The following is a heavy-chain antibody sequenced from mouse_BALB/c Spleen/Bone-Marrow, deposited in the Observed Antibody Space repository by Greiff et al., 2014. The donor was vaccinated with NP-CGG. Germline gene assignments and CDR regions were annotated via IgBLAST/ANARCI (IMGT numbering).Heavy chain of an antibody. D-gene: IGHD2-4*01. J-gene: IGHJ4*01. CDR1: GYSITSDYA. Sequence: EVKLMESGPGLVKPSQSLSLTCTVTGYSITSDYAWNWIRQFPGNKLEWMGYISYSGSTSYNPSLKSRISITRDTSKSQFFLQLNSVTTEDTATYYCARRYYDYDFYAMDYWGQGTSVTVSS. CDR3: ARRYYDYDFYAMDY. CDR2: ISYSGST. V-gene: IGHV3-2*02.